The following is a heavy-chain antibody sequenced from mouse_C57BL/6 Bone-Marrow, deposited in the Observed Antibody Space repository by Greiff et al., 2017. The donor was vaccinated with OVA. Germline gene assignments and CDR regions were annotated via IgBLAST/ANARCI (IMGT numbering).Heavy chain of an antibody. J-gene: IGHJ4*01. CDR3: AINDGYFYAMDY. V-gene: IGHV1-59*01. Sequence: QVQLQQPGAELVRPGTSVKLSCKASGYTFTSYWMHWVKQRPGQGLEWIGVIDPSDSYTNYNQKFKGKATLTVHTSSSTAYMQLSSLTSEDSAVYYCAINDGYFYAMDYWGQGTSVTVSS. CDR1: GYTFTSYW. CDR2: IDPSDSYT. D-gene: IGHD2-3*01.